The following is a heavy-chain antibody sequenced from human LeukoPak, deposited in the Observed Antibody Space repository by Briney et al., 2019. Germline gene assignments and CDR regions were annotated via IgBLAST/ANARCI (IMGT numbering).Heavy chain of an antibody. D-gene: IGHD3-9*01. CDR3: ATDPLRYFDWSSQY. V-gene: IGHV3-30-3*01. CDR1: GFTFSSYA. J-gene: IGHJ4*02. Sequence: GRSLRLSCAASGFTFSSYAMHWVRQAPGKGLEWVAVISYDGSNKYYADSVKGRFTISRDNSKNTLYLQMNSLRSEDTAVYYCATDPLRYFDWSSQYWGQGTLVTVSS. CDR2: ISYDGSNK.